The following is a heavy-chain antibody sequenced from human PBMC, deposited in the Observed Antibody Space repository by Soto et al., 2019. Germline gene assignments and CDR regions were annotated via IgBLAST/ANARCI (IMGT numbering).Heavy chain of an antibody. CDR3: ARDRSYYYDSSGYPFDY. Sequence: ASVKGCCKDSGYTIDSYGISWVRQVPGQGPEWVGWISADNGDTKYAQRMQGRVTLTTDRATSTAYMELRSLRSDDTAVYYCARDRSYYYDSSGYPFDYWGQGSLVTVSS. CDR1: GYTIDSYG. D-gene: IGHD3-22*01. V-gene: IGHV1-18*01. J-gene: IGHJ4*02. CDR2: ISADNGDT.